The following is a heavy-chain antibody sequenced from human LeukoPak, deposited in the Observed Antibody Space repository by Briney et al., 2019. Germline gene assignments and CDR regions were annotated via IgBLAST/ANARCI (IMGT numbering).Heavy chain of an antibody. CDR2: ISSSSSTI. D-gene: IGHD3-3*01. J-gene: IGHJ4*02. CDR3: ARGGNVLRFLEWLLSFDY. V-gene: IGHV3-48*04. CDR1: GFTFSSYS. Sequence: GGSLRLSCAASGFTFSSYSMNLVRQAPGEGLEWVSYISSSSSTIYYSVSGKGRFTISRDNAKISLYLQMNSLRAEDTAVYYCARGGNVLRFLEWLLSFDYWGQGTLVTVS.